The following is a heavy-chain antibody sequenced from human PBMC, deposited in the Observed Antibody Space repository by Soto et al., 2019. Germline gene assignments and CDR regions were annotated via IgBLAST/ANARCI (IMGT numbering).Heavy chain of an antibody. Sequence: SETLSLTCTVSGGSLSSYYWSRIRQPPGKGLEWIGYIYYSGSTNYNPSLKSRVTISVDTSKNQFSLKLSSVTAADTAVYYCARGMTDDYYYHGMDVWGQGTTDPVSS. CDR3: ARGMTDDYYYHGMDV. CDR2: IYYSGST. V-gene: IGHV4-59*08. CDR1: GGSLSSYY. J-gene: IGHJ6*02.